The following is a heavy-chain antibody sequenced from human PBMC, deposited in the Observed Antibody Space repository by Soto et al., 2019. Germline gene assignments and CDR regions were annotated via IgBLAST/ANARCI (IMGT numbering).Heavy chain of an antibody. V-gene: IGHV3-30-3*01. J-gene: IGHJ5*02. Sequence: QVQLVESGGGVVQPGRSLRLSCAASGFTFSSYAMHWVRQAPGKGLEWVAVISYDGSNKYYADSVKGRFTISRDNSKNTLYLQMNSLRAEDTAVYYCARQEYDRWGQGTLVTVSS. CDR3: ARQEYDR. CDR1: GFTFSSYA. CDR2: ISYDGSNK.